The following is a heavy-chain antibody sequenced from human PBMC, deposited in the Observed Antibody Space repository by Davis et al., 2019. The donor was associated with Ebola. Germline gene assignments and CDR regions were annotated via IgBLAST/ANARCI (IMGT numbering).Heavy chain of an antibody. V-gene: IGHV5-51*01. CDR2: IYPGDSDT. Sequence: KVSCKASGYIFTTYWIGWVRQVPGKGLEWMGVIYPGDSDTIYSPSFQGQVTISADKSISTAYLQWSSLKASDTAMYYCARQGYCNSTSCNNWFDPWGQGTLVTVSS. CDR3: ARQGYCNSTSCNNWFDP. J-gene: IGHJ5*02. CDR1: GYIFTTYW. D-gene: IGHD2-2*01.